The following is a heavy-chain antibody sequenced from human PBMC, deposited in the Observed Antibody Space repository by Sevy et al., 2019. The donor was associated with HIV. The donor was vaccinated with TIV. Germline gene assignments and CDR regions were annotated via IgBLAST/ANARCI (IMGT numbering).Heavy chain of an antibody. Sequence: GGSLRLSCAASGFTFSIYWMTWVRQAPGKGLEWVANIKPDGSKKYYVDPVKGRFTISRDNAENSLYLQMNSLRAEDTAVYYCARAIALADSYWGQGTQVTVSS. J-gene: IGHJ4*02. CDR3: ARAIALADSY. CDR2: IKPDGSKK. CDR1: GFTFSIYW. D-gene: IGHD6-13*01. V-gene: IGHV3-7*01.